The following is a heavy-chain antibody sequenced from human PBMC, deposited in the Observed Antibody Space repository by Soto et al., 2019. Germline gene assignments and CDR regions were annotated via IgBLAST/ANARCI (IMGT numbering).Heavy chain of an antibody. Sequence: GESLKISCKGSGYSFTSYWIGWVRQMPGKGLEWMGIIYPGDSDTRYSPSFQGQVTISADKSISTAYLQWSSLKASDTAMYYCATAAVKGSGYYTGWAGYYYYGMDVWGQGTTVTVSS. D-gene: IGHD3-3*01. J-gene: IGHJ6*02. CDR2: IYPGDSDT. V-gene: IGHV5-51*01. CDR3: ATAAVKGSGYYTGWAGYYYYGMDV. CDR1: GYSFTSYW.